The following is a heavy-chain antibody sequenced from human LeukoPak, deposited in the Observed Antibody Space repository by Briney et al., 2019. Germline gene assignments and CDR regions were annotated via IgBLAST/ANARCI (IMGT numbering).Heavy chain of an antibody. Sequence: PGGSLRLSCAASGFPFSTYGMHWVRQAPGKGLEWVGFTRYDDKNQYYADSVKGRFTISRDNSKNTLYLQMNSLRAEDTAVYYCARAGGSGWYDYWGQGTLVTVSS. J-gene: IGHJ4*02. D-gene: IGHD6-19*01. V-gene: IGHV3-30*02. CDR2: TRYDDKNQ. CDR1: GFPFSTYG. CDR3: ARAGGSGWYDY.